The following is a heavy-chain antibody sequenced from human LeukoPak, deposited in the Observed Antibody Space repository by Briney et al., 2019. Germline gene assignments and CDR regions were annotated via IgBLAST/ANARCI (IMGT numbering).Heavy chain of an antibody. CDR3: ARATPGYYYMDV. CDR2: INPNSGGT. CDR1: GYTFTGYY. J-gene: IGHJ6*03. V-gene: IGHV1-2*02. Sequence: ASVKVSCKASGYTFTGYYMHWVRQAPGQGLEWMGWINPNSGGTNYAQKFQGRVTMTGDTSISTAYMELSRLRSDDTAAYYCARATPGYYYMDVWGKGTTVTVSS.